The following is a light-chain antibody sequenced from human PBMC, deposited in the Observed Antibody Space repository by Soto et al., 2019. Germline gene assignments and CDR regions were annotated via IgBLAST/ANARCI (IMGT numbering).Light chain of an antibody. CDR3: QQSNSFPLT. Sequence: DIQMTQSPSSVSASVGDRVTITCRARQGMSSRLAWYQQKPGKATNILIYAASSLQSGVPSRLSGSGSETDFTLTIGSLQPEDFATYYCQQSNSFPLTFGVGTQVEIK. CDR1: QGMSSR. CDR2: AAS. J-gene: IGKJ4*01. V-gene: IGKV1-12*01.